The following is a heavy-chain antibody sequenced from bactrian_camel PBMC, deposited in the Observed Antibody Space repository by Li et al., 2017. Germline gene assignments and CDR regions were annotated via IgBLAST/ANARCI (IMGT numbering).Heavy chain of an antibody. Sequence: LVESGGGAVQPGGSLRLSCVASGITFSRHDMSWVRQAPGKEVEWVAGITSLPSLFRAASYADSVKGRFTITKDDSKNTMSLALNNLKPEDAGWYYCAARGGGDGYCFSADWKYWGKGTQVTVSS. CDR1: GITFSRHD. CDR2: ITSLPSLFRAA. J-gene: IGHJ7*01. D-gene: IGHD1*01. V-gene: IGHV3S40*01.